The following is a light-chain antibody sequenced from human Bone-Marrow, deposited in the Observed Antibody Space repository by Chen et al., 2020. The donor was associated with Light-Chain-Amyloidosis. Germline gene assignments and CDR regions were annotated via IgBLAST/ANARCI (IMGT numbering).Light chain of an antibody. J-gene: IGKJ2*01. CDR1: QAVSGF. Sequence: EVVLTQSPGTLSLSPGDRATLSCRASQAVSGFLAWYQQIPGQAPRLLIYDASRRATGIPDRFRGSGYSTDFILSVTRLEPEDFAVYYCQQYDTSPFTFGQGTRLEI. CDR2: DAS. CDR3: QQYDTSPFT. V-gene: IGKV3-20*01.